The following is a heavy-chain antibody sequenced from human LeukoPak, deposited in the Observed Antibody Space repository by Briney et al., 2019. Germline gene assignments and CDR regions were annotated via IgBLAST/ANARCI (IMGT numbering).Heavy chain of an antibody. Sequence: GGSLRLSCAASAFTVTSYFMGWVRQAPGKGLEWVSIIHSGGDIYYADSVKGRFTITRDTSKNTVFLQMNSLRAEDTAVYYFVQGRGDRRGQGTLVTVSS. CDR3: VQGRGDR. V-gene: IGHV3-53*01. J-gene: IGHJ5*02. CDR1: AFTVTSYF. D-gene: IGHD1-1*01. CDR2: IHSGGDI.